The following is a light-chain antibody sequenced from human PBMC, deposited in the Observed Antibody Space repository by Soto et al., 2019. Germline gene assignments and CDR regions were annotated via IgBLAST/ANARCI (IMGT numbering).Light chain of an antibody. V-gene: IGKV1-33*01. CDR2: DAS. Sequence: DIQMTQSPSSLSASVGDRVTITCQASQDISNYLNWYQQKPGEAPKLLIYDASNLETGVPSRFSGSGSGTDFTFTISSLQPEDIATYYCQQYDSLPLTFGGGTKVEIK. CDR3: QQYDSLPLT. J-gene: IGKJ4*01. CDR1: QDISNY.